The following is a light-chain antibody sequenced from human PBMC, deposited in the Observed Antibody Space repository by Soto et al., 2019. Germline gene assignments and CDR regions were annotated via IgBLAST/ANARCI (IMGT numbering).Light chain of an antibody. Sequence: QSVLPQPASVSGSPGQSITISCTGTSSYVGGYYYVPWYQQPLGKALKLIIYDVSDRPSGVSSRFSGSKSGNTASLTISGLQDEDEADYYCISYSSSSTYVFGTGTKVTV. V-gene: IGLV2-14*01. CDR1: SSYVGGYYY. J-gene: IGLJ1*01. CDR2: DVS. CDR3: ISYSSSSTYV.